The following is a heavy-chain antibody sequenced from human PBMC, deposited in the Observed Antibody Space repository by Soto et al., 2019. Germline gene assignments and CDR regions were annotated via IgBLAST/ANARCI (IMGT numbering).Heavy chain of an antibody. CDR3: ASAYYYDSSGYSPGGY. J-gene: IGHJ4*02. CDR2: IKQDGSQK. D-gene: IGHD3-22*01. Sequence: GGSLRLSCAASGLTFSSYWMSWVRQAPGKGLEWVANIKQDGSQKYYVDSVKGRFTISRDNAKNSLYLQMNSLRVEDTAVYYCASAYYYDSSGYSPGGYWGQGTLVTVSS. CDR1: GLTFSSYW. V-gene: IGHV3-7*01.